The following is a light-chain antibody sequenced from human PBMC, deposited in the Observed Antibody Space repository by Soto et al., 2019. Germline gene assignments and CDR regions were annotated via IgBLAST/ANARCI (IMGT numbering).Light chain of an antibody. CDR2: IND. J-gene: IGLJ1*01. CDR3: ASWDERLNGYL. V-gene: IGLV1-44*01. CDR1: RSNIGSNS. Sequence: QSVLTQPPSVSGTPGQRVIISCSGSRSNIGSNSVNWYQQLPGTAPKLLIYINDQRPSGVPDRFSGSTSGTSVSLAISGLQSEDEAHYYCASWDERLNGYLFGTGTKVTV.